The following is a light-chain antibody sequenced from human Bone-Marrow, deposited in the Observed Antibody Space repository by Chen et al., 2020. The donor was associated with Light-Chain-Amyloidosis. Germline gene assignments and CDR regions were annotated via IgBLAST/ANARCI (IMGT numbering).Light chain of an antibody. CDR2: HTS. CDR3: QQYGTSPLT. V-gene: IGKV3-20*01. J-gene: IGKJ4*01. CDR1: QSVHNNY. Sequence: EIVLTQSPGTLSLSPGDRATLSCRASQSVHNNYVAWYQQRPDQPPTLLIFHTSTRAADIPDRFSGSASGTDFALTISSLEPEDFAVYFCQQYGTSPLTFGGGSKVEIK.